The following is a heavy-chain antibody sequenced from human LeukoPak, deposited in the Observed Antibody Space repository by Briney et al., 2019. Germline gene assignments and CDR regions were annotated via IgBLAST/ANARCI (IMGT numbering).Heavy chain of an antibody. J-gene: IGHJ5*02. V-gene: IGHV4-39*07. CDR3: ARGGSSSWYFDWFDP. CDR2: IYYSGST. D-gene: IGHD6-13*01. Sequence: PSETLSLTCTVSGGSISSSSYYWGWIRQPPGKGLEWIGSIYYSGSTNYNPSLKSRVTISVDTSKNQFSLKLSSVTAADTAVYYCARGGSSSWYFDWFDPWGQGTLVTVSS. CDR1: GGSISSSSYY.